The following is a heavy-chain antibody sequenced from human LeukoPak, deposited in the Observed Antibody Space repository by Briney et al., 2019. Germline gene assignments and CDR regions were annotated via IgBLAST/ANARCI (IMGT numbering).Heavy chain of an antibody. V-gene: IGHV1-69*05. J-gene: IGHJ4*02. CDR3: ARSGDYGGNLVYDY. D-gene: IGHD4-23*01. CDR2: IIPIFGTA. CDR1: GGTFSSYA. Sequence: SVKVSCKASGGTFSSYAISWVRRAPGQGLEWMGRIIPIFGTANYAQKFQGRVTITTDESTSTAYMELSSLRSEDTAVYYCARSGDYGGNLVYDYWGQGTLVTVSS.